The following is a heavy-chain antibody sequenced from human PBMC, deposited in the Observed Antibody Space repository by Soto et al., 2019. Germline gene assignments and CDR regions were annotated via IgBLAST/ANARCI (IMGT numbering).Heavy chain of an antibody. D-gene: IGHD2-2*01. J-gene: IGHJ4*02. Sequence: QVHLVQSEGEVKKPGASVKVSCKTSGYTFSDYGVSWVRQAPGQGLEWMGWINTYNGNTKSEDKFQGRVTLTTDASTRTVFLELTSLKFDDAAVYYCARGFIPENYWGQGTRVTVSS. CDR1: GYTFSDYG. CDR3: ARGFIPENY. CDR2: INTYNGNT. V-gene: IGHV1-18*01.